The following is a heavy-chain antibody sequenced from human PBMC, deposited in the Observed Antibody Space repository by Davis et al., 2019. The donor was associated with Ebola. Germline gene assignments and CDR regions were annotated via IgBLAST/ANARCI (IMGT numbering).Heavy chain of an antibody. V-gene: IGHV5-51*01. CDR1: GYSFTSYW. D-gene: IGHD6-6*01. CDR2: IYPGDSDT. J-gene: IGHJ3*02. Sequence: GESLKISCKGSGYSFTSYWIGWVRQLPGKGLEWMGIIYPGDSDTRYSPSFQGQVTISADKSISTAYLQWSSLKASDTAMYYCARQRYSSSPNDAFDIWGQGTMVTVSS. CDR3: ARQRYSSSPNDAFDI.